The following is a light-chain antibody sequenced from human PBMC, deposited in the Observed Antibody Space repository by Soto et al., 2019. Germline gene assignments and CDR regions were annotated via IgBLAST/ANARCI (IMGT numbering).Light chain of an antibody. CDR2: DAS. CDR1: HKVGKD. V-gene: IGKV1-33*01. Sequence: DIQMTQSPSSLSASVGDRVTITCQERHKVGKDLNWYQQKPGKAPKLLTYDASNRETGVPSRFTGSGSGTDFTFTISSLQPEDIATYYCQQYEIFPITFGQGTRLEIK. CDR3: QQYEIFPIT. J-gene: IGKJ5*01.